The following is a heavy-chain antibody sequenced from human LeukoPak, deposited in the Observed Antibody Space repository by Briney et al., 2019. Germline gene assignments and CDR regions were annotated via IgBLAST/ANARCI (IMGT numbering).Heavy chain of an antibody. J-gene: IGHJ4*02. CDR2: INQDGSGE. CDR1: GFTFSSYW. D-gene: IGHD2-2*01. Sequence: PGGSLRLSCAASGFTFSSYWMSWVRQAPGKRLEWVANINQDGSGEYYVGSVKGRFTISRDNAKNSLYLQMNSLRAEDTAVYYCARAGPYQLPPRPVDYWGQGTLVTVSS. CDR3: ARAGPYQLPPRPVDY. V-gene: IGHV3-7*01.